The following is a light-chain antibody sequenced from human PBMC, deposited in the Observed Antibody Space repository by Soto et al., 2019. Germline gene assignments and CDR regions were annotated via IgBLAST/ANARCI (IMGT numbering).Light chain of an antibody. J-gene: IGLJ3*02. Sequence: QSALTQPASVSGSPGQSIAISCTGTGTDVGGYNYVSWYQQHPGKAPKLMIYEVRNRPSGVSNRLSGSKSGNTASLTISGLQADDEADYYCCSYTSSSIRVFGGGTKVTVL. V-gene: IGLV2-14*01. CDR2: EVR. CDR3: CSYTSSSIRV. CDR1: GTDVGGYNY.